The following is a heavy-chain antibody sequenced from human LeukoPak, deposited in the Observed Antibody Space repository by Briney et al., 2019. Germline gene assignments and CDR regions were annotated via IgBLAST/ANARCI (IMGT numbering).Heavy chain of an antibody. CDR3: ARVAAAGRFDP. D-gene: IGHD6-13*01. CDR1: GYTFLSSG. V-gene: IGHV1-69*06. J-gene: IGHJ5*02. CDR2: IIPIFGTA. Sequence: SVKVSCKASGYTFLSSGISWVRQAPGQGLEWMGGIIPIFGTANYAQKFQGRVTITADKSTSTAYMELSSLRSEDTAVYYCARVAAAGRFDPWGQGTLVTVSS.